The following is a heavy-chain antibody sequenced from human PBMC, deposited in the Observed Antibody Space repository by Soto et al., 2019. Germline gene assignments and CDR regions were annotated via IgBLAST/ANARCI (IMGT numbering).Heavy chain of an antibody. Sequence: QLPLQESGSGLVKPSQTLSLTCAVSGGSISSGGYSWSWIRQPPGKGLECIGYIYHSGSTYYNPSLKSRLTVSVDRSKNQFSLKLSSVTAADTAVYYCASRPLYYYGSGSYGFDPWGQGTLVTVSS. J-gene: IGHJ5*02. V-gene: IGHV4-30-2*01. D-gene: IGHD3-10*01. CDR3: ASRPLYYYGSGSYGFDP. CDR2: IYHSGST. CDR1: GGSISSGGYS.